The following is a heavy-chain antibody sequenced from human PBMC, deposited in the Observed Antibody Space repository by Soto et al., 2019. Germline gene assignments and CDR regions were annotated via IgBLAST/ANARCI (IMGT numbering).Heavy chain of an antibody. D-gene: IGHD3-10*01. V-gene: IGHV3-7*04. CDR2: INEDGSDD. CDR3: AREGFGGRYGLDV. J-gene: IGHJ6*02. Sequence: EAQLVESGGGLVQPGGSLRLSCTASGFIFSSYWMSWVRQAPGKRLEWVANINEDGSDDHYVDSVKGRFTISRDNAKNSLYLQMNSLRVEDTATYYCAREGFGGRYGLDVWGQGTTVTVSS. CDR1: GFIFSSYW.